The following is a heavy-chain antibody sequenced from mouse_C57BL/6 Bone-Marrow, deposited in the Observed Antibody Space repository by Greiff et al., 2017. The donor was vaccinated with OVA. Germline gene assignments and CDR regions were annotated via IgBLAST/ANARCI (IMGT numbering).Heavy chain of an antibody. V-gene: IGHV5-12*01. J-gene: IGHJ3*01. D-gene: IGHD1-1*01. CDR1: GFTFSDYY. Sequence: EVHLVESGGGLVQPGGSLTLSCAASGFTFSDYYMYWVRQTPEKRLEWVAYISNGGGSTYYPDTVKGRFTISRDNAKNTLYLQMSRLKSEDTAMYYCAREGVRSAWFAYWGQGTLVTVSA. CDR2: ISNGGGST. CDR3: AREGVRSAWFAY.